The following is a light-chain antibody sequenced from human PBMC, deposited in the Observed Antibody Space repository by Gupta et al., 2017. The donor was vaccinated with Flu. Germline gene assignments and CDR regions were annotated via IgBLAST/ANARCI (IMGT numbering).Light chain of an antibody. CDR1: SSDVGGYNY. V-gene: IGLV2-14*03. Sequence: QSALTQPASVSGSPGQSITISCTGTSSDVGGYNYVSWYQQHPGKAPKLIIYDVSNRPSGVSTRFFCAKSGNTASPMTTGLQVEDEADYYCSSYTSGNTLVLVFGGGTKLTVL. CDR3: SSYTSGNTLVLV. J-gene: IGLJ2*01. CDR2: DVS.